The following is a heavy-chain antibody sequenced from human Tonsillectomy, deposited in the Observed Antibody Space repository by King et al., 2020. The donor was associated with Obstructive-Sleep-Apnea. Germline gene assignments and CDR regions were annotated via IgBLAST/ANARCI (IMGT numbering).Heavy chain of an antibody. CDR3: ARERDLAGYYYFGMDV. Sequence: VQLQESGPGLVKPSETLSLTCTVSGDSTTNYYWTWIRQPPGKGLEWIGCIYHSGTTNYNPSLKSRVTISVDTSKNQFSLHLTYVTAADTAAYYCARERDLAGYYYFGMDVWGQGTTVTVSS. J-gene: IGHJ6*02. CDR2: IYHSGTT. CDR1: GDSTTNYY. D-gene: IGHD6-19*01. V-gene: IGHV4-59*01.